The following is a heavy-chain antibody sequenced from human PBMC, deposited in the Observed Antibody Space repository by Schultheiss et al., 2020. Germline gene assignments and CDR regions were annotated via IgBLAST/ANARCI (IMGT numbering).Heavy chain of an antibody. Sequence: SLKISCAASGFTFSSYAMHWVRQAPGKGLEWVSGISWNSGSIGYADSVKGRFTISRDNAKNSLYLQMNSLRAEDTALYYCAKVATRTTVTSSYYFDYWGQGTLVTVSS. CDR3: AKVATRTTVTSSYYFDY. CDR2: ISWNSGSI. CDR1: GFTFSSYA. V-gene: IGHV3-9*01. J-gene: IGHJ4*02. D-gene: IGHD4-17*01.